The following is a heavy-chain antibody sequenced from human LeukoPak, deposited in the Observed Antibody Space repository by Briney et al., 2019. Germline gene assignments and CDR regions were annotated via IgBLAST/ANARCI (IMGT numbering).Heavy chain of an antibody. J-gene: IGHJ3*02. D-gene: IGHD6-13*01. CDR3: ARVRSRWPNDAFDI. Sequence: ASVKVSCKASGYTFTSYGISWVRQAPGQGLEWMAWISADNGDTNYAQNLQGRVTMTTDTSTSTAYMEVRSLRSDDTAVYYCARVRSRWPNDAFDIWGQGTMVTVSS. CDR2: ISADNGDT. V-gene: IGHV1-18*01. CDR1: GYTFTSYG.